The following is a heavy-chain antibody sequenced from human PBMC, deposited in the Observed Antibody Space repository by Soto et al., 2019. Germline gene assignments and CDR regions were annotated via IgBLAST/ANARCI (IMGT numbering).Heavy chain of an antibody. D-gene: IGHD6-13*01. CDR3: AKGMVPDQ. CDR2: ITATGT. Sequence: EVHLLESGGGFVQPGGSLRLSCAASGFSFRQYAMIWVRQAPGKGLEWVSAITATGTHYADSVKGRFTISRDSSKSTLYLDINNLGVEDTAVYYCAKGMVPDQWGQGTLITVSS. CDR1: GFSFRQYA. J-gene: IGHJ5*02. V-gene: IGHV3-23*01.